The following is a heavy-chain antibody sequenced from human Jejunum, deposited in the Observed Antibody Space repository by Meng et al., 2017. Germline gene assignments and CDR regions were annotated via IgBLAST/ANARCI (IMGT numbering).Heavy chain of an antibody. J-gene: IGHJ4*02. CDR2: INVDTGDT. Sequence: QVTVVDSGSEMKKPGASVKVSCKASGYSFTTYAIHWVRQAPGQGLEWMGWINVDTGDTRYSQKFQGRLTITRDTSASTAYLELSSLTSEDTAVYYCARNTVGTTTLDYWGQGTLVTVSS. D-gene: IGHD1-26*01. V-gene: IGHV1-3*01. CDR1: GYSFTTYA. CDR3: ARNTVGTTTLDY.